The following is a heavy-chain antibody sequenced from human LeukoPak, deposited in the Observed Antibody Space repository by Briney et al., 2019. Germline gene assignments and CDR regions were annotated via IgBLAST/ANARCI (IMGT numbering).Heavy chain of an antibody. V-gene: IGHV1-2*02. D-gene: IGHD3-10*01. Sequence: GASVKVSCKASGYTFTGYYMHWVRQAPGQGLEWMGWINPNRGGTNYAQKFQGRVTMTRDTSISTAYMELSRLRSDDTAVYYCARVYVHEWSSEAFDIWGQGTMATVSS. CDR3: ARVYVHEWSSEAFDI. J-gene: IGHJ3*02. CDR2: INPNRGGT. CDR1: GYTFTGYY.